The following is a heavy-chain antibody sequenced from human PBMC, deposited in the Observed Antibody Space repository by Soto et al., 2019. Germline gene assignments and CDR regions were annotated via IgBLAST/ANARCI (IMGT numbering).Heavy chain of an antibody. CDR3: VFRGTVTVAFGS. V-gene: IGHV3-30-3*01. Sequence: QVQVVESGGGVVQPGRSLRLSCAASGFTFSIYAMHWVRQAPGKGLEWLASISHDGNNRYYAGSVRGRFTISRDNSRNTLYLQINSLRRAVTAVYSSVFRGTVTVAFGSWGQGTMVTVSS. CDR2: ISHDGNNR. CDR1: GFTFSIYA. J-gene: IGHJ3*02. D-gene: IGHD4-4*01.